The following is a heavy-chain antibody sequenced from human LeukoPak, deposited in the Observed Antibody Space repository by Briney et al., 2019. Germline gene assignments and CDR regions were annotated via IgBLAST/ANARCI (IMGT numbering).Heavy chain of an antibody. Sequence: GGSLRLSCAASGFIFSSYWMSWVRQAPGKGLEWVANIKQDGSEKYYVDSVKGRFTISRDNAKNSLYLQMNSLRAEDTAVYYCANLGTAAAGYGYAFDIWGQGTMVTVSS. J-gene: IGHJ3*02. D-gene: IGHD6-13*01. V-gene: IGHV3-7*01. CDR3: ANLGTAAAGYGYAFDI. CDR2: IKQDGSEK. CDR1: GFIFSSYW.